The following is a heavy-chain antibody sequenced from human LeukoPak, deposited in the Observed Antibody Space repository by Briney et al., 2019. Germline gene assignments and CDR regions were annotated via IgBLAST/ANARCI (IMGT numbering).Heavy chain of an antibody. Sequence: GGSLRLSCAASGFTVSHNYMSWVRQGPGEGLEWVSVIYSGGSTYHADSVRGRFTISRDNSKNTLFLQMNSLRAEDTAVYYCARYRPYDSLFDPWGQGTLVAVSS. D-gene: IGHD3-3*01. CDR3: ARYRPYDSLFDP. J-gene: IGHJ5*02. CDR2: IYSGGST. V-gene: IGHV3-66*01. CDR1: GFTVSHNY.